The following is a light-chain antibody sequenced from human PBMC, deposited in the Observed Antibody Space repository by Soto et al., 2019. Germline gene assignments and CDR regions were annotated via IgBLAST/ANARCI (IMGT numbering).Light chain of an antibody. CDR1: IRDIGGYNF. CDR2: DVS. J-gene: IGLJ2*01. V-gene: IGLV2-11*01. Sequence: QSALTEPRSVSGSPGQSITISCSGTIRDIGGYNFISWYQQHPGTAPKIIIYDVSKRPSGVPDRFSGSTSGNTGCLTISGLQAEDDAFYYRCTYAGSNTLVFGGGTKLTVL. CDR3: CTYAGSNTLV.